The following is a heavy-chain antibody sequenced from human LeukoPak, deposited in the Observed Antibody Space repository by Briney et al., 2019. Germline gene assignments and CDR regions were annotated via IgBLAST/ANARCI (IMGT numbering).Heavy chain of an antibody. CDR1: GVTVSSIH. V-gene: IGHV3-53*01. Sequence: GRSLRLSCAASGVTVSSIHMSWVRQAPGEGLEWVSVISIAGNTYTADTVKGRFTLSRDNSKNTLYLQMNNLRAEDTAVYYCARDLGRNSFDIWGQGTKVTVSS. CDR2: ISIAGNT. D-gene: IGHD1-14*01. J-gene: IGHJ3*02. CDR3: ARDLGRNSFDI.